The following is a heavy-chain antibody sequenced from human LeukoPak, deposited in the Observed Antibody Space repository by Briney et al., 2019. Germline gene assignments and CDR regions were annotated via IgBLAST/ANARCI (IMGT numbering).Heavy chain of an antibody. Sequence: GGSLRLSCAASGFTFSSYAMSWVRQAPGKGLEWVSAISGSGGSTYYADSVKGRFTISRDNAKNSLYLQMNSLRAEDTAVYYCARVAKIHYFDYWGQGTLVIVSS. V-gene: IGHV3-23*01. J-gene: IGHJ4*02. CDR3: ARVAKIHYFDY. CDR1: GFTFSSYA. CDR2: ISGSGGST.